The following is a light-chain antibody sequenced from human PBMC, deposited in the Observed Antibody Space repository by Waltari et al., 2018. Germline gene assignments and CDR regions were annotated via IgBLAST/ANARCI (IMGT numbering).Light chain of an antibody. Sequence: DIQMTQSPSTLSASVGDRVTITCRASQSISSWLAWYQQKPGKAPKLLIYAASTLQRGVPSRFSGSGSGTDFTLSISCLQSEDFATYYCQQYYDYLRTFGQGTKVEIK. V-gene: IGKV1-5*01. CDR1: QSISSW. CDR2: AAS. CDR3: QQYYDYLRT. J-gene: IGKJ1*01.